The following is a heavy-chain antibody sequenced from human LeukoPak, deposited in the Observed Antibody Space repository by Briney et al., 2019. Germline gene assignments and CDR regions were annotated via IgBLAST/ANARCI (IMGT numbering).Heavy chain of an antibody. V-gene: IGHV3-11*01. CDR1: GFTFSDSY. CDR3: SRDPRNNDY. Sequence: NPGGSLRLSCAASGFTFSDSYMTWIRQAPGKGLELVSYISGSASDVNYIDSVRGRFTISRDNAKNSLYLHMNSLTVEDTAVYYCSRDPRNNDYWGQGTLVTVSS. CDR2: ISGSASDV. J-gene: IGHJ4*02.